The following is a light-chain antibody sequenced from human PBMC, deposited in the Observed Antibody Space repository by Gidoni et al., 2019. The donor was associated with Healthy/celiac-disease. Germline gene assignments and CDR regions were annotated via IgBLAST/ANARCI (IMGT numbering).Light chain of an antibody. CDR3: SSYTSSSTLGV. V-gene: IGLV2-14*03. J-gene: IGLJ1*01. CDR2: DVS. CDR1: GSDVGAYND. Sequence: QSALTQPGSVSASPGQSITISCTGTGSDVGAYNDVSWYQQHPGKAPKLMIYDVSNRPSGVSNRCSGSKSGNTASLTISGLQAEDEADYYCSSYTSSSTLGVFGTGTEVTGL.